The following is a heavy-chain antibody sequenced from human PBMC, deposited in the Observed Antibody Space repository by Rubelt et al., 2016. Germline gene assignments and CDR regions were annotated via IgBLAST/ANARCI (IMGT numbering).Heavy chain of an antibody. Sequence: QVQLQESGPGLVKPSETLSLTCTVSGGSISDYYCNWIRQPPGKGLEWIGEINSVGRTNYDPSLKSRVTISIDMSKNQFSLTLTSATAAETAVDYCARGDVWSCYYGRYGMDVWGQGTTVTVSS. CDR3: ARGDVWSCYYGRYGMDV. CDR2: INSVGRT. J-gene: IGHJ6*02. CDR1: GGSISDYY. D-gene: IGHD3-3*01. V-gene: IGHV4-59*12.